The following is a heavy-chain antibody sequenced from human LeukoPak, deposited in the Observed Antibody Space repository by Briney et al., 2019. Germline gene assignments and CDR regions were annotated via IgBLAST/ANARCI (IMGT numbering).Heavy chain of an antibody. CDR1: GDSVSSNSAA. CDR3: ARDRFYYYDSSGYSPGFDY. D-gene: IGHD3-22*01. J-gene: IGHJ4*02. CDR2: TYYRPKWYN. Sequence: SQTLSLTCAISGDSVSSNSAAWNWIRQSPSRGLEWLGRTYYRPKWYNDYAVSVKSRITVNPDTSKNQFSLQLNSVTPEDTAVYYCARDRFYYYDSSGYSPGFDYWGQGTLVTVSS. V-gene: IGHV6-1*01.